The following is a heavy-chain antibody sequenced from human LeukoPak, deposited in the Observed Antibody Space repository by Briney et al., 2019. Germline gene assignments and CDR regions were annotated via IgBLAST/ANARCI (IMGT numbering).Heavy chain of an antibody. D-gene: IGHD3-16*01. CDR1: GYTFTSYD. J-gene: IGHJ3*02. CDR2: MNPNSGNT. Sequence: ASVKVSCKASGYTFTSYDINWVRQATGQGLEWMGWMNPNSGNTGYAQKFQGRVTMTRNTSISTAYMELSSLRSEDTAMYYCARGPLRGPHYGDAFDIWGQGTMVTVSS. V-gene: IGHV1-8*01. CDR3: ARGPLRGPHYGDAFDI.